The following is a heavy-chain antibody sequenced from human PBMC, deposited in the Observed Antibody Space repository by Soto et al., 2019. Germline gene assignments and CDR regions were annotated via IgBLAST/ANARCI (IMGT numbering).Heavy chain of an antibody. V-gene: IGHV3-30*19. CDR3: ARGGTTGGLDV. CDR1: GFTFRSYV. D-gene: IGHD3-16*01. J-gene: IGHJ1*01. Sequence: QVQLVESGGGVVQPGTSLRVSCVGSGFTFRSYVIHWVRQAPGKGLEWVALTSYDGSDKYYGDSVRGRFTISRDNSRNTVDLQWDSLRLEETALYYCARGGTTGGLDVWGQGTLVSVSS. CDR2: TSYDGSDK.